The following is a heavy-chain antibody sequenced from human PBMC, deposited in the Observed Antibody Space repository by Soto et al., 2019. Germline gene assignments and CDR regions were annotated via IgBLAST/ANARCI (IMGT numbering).Heavy chain of an antibody. CDR2: ISYGGGTT. J-gene: IGHJ4*02. D-gene: IGHD3-22*01. Sequence: EVQLFESGGGLVQPGGSLRLSCAASEFTFSNYAMSWVRQAPGKGLVWVSAISYGGGTTYYADSVKGRFTIFRDNSKNTLYLQMNSLRAEDTAVYYCAKNPGYYYDSTGYHFDYWGQGTLVTVSS. CDR3: AKNPGYYYDSTGYHFDY. V-gene: IGHV3-23*01. CDR1: EFTFSNYA.